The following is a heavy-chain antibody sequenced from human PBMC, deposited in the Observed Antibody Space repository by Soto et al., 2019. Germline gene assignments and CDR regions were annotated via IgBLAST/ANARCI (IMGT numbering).Heavy chain of an antibody. CDR1: GFTFSSYS. CDR2: ISSSSSTI. Sequence: EVQLVESGGGLVQPGGSLRLSCAASGFTFSSYSMNWVRQAPGKGLEWVSYISSSSSTIYYADSVKGRFTISRDNAKNSLYLQMNSLRDEDTAVYYCARERRFDYYDSSGYDYWGQGTLVTVSS. J-gene: IGHJ4*02. D-gene: IGHD3-22*01. V-gene: IGHV3-48*02. CDR3: ARERRFDYYDSSGYDY.